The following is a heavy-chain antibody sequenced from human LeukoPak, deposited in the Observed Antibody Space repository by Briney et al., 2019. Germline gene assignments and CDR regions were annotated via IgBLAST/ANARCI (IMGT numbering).Heavy chain of an antibody. CDR1: GFTVSSNY. Sequence: GGSLRLSCAASGFTVSSNYMSWVRQAPGKGLEWVSVIYSGGSTYYADSVKGRFTISRDNSKNTLYLQMNSLRAEDTAVYYCASHCSGGSCYSRAAFDIWGQGTMVTVSS. V-gene: IGHV3-66*04. D-gene: IGHD2-15*01. CDR2: IYSGGST. CDR3: ASHCSGGSCYSRAAFDI. J-gene: IGHJ3*02.